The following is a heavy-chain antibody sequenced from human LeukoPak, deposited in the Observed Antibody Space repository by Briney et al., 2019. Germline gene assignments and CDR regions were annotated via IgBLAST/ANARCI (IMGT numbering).Heavy chain of an antibody. J-gene: IGHJ4*02. D-gene: IGHD3-22*01. CDR1: GYTFTSYG. CDR3: ARDYYDSRKFDY. Sequence: ASVTVSCNASGYTFTSYGISWERQAPGQRLEWMGWISAYNGNTNYAQKLQGRVTMTTDTSTSTAYMVLRSLRSDDTAVYYCARDYYDSRKFDYWGQGTLVTVSS. V-gene: IGHV1-18*01. CDR2: ISAYNGNT.